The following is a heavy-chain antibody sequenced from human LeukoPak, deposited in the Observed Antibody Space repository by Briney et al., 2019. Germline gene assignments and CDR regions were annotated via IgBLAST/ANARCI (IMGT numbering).Heavy chain of an antibody. D-gene: IGHD3-9*01. J-gene: IGHJ4*02. CDR1: GYTFTSYG. V-gene: IGHV1-18*01. Sequence: GASVKVSCKASGYTFTSYGISWMRQAPGQGLEWMGWISAYNGNTNYAQKLQGRVTMTTDTSTSTAYMELRSLRSDDTAVYYCARETRNFDWLPDLYYFDYWGQGTLVTVSS. CDR3: ARETRNFDWLPDLYYFDY. CDR2: ISAYNGNT.